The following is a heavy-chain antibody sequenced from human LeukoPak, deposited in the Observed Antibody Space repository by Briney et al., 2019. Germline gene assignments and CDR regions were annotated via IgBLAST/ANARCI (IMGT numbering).Heavy chain of an antibody. D-gene: IGHD2-21*01. V-gene: IGHV3-21*01. Sequence: PWGSLTLTCIASGVTISSDSNYWGWQAPAKGLELVSSISSSSSYIYYANPVKGRFTISRDNAKKSLYLQMNSLRAEDTAVYYCMRATTMEYSGAFDYWGQGTLVTVSS. J-gene: IGHJ4*02. CDR1: GVTISSDS. CDR3: MRATTMEYSGAFDY. CDR2: ISSSSSYI.